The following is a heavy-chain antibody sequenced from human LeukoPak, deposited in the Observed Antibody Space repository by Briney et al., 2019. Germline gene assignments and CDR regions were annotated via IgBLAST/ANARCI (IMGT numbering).Heavy chain of an antibody. J-gene: IGHJ4*02. D-gene: IGHD2-15*01. CDR3: ARGASKNCSGGSCYSRSFDY. CDR1: GGSFSGYY. V-gene: IGHV4-34*01. Sequence: PSETLSLTCAVYGGSFSGYYWSWIRQPPGKGLEWLGEINHSGSTNYNPSLKSRVTISVDTSKNQFSLKLSSVTAADTAVYYCARGASKNCSGGSCYSRSFDYWGQGTLVTVSS. CDR2: INHSGST.